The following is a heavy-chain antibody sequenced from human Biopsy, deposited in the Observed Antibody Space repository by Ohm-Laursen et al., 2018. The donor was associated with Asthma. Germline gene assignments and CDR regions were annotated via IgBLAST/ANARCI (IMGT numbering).Heavy chain of an antibody. V-gene: IGHV3-9*01. J-gene: IGHJ6*02. Sequence: SLRLSCSASGFSFDDYALFWVRQAPGKGLEWVSGISWNSGTIGYADSVKGRFTISRDNAKNSLYLQMNSLGPEDTAVYYCARDMGAGPNQPPSGSGSSHLYGMDVWGQGTTVTVSS. CDR1: GFSFDDYA. CDR3: ARDMGAGPNQPPSGSGSSHLYGMDV. CDR2: ISWNSGTI. D-gene: IGHD3-10*01.